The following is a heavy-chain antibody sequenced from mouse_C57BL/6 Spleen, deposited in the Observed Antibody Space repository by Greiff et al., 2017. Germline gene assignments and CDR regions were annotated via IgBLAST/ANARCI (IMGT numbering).Heavy chain of an antibody. Sequence: EVKLMESGPELVKPGASVKISCKASGYSFTDYNMNWVKQSNGKSLEWIGVINPNYGTTSYNQKFKGKATLTVDQSSSTAYMQLNSLTSEDSAVYYCARGDLYDGYYGAMDYWGQGTSVTVSS. V-gene: IGHV1-39*01. CDR3: ARGDLYDGYYGAMDY. J-gene: IGHJ4*01. CDR1: GYSFTDYN. CDR2: INPNYGTT. D-gene: IGHD2-3*01.